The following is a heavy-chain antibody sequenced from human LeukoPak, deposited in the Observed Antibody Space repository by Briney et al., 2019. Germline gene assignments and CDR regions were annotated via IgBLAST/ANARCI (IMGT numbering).Heavy chain of an antibody. CDR2: ISSSSSYI. V-gene: IGHV3-21*01. J-gene: IGHJ4*02. Sequence: GGSLRLSCASSRFTFSSYSMNWVRQAPGKGLEWVSSISSSSSYIYYADSVKGRFTISRDNAKNSLYLQMNSLRADDTAVYYCARAGYDFWSGYYSYYFDYWGQGTLVTVCS. CDR3: ARAGYDFWSGYYSYYFDY. CDR1: RFTFSSYS. D-gene: IGHD3-3*01.